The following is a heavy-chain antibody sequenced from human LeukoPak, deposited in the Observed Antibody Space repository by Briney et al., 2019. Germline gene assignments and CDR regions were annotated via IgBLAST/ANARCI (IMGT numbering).Heavy chain of an antibody. J-gene: IGHJ6*03. Sequence: SETLSLTCAVYGGSFSGYYWSWIRQPPGKGLEWIGEINHSGSTNYNPSLKSRVTISVDTSKNQFSLELSSVTAADTAVYYCARGLARHYYYYMDVWGKGTTVTVSS. V-gene: IGHV4-34*01. CDR3: ARGLARHYYYYMDV. CDR1: GGSFSGYY. CDR2: INHSGST.